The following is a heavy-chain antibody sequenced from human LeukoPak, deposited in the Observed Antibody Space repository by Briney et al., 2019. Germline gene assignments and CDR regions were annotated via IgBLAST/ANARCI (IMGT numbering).Heavy chain of an antibody. V-gene: IGHV3-43*02. CDR2: ITGDGGST. Sequence: PGGSLRLSCAAPGFSFDDYAMHWVRQAPGRGLEWVSLITGDGGSTYYADFVKGRFTISRDNSKNSLYLQMNSLRTDDTALYYCAKGARSAYYRYYYSYMDVWGNGTTVTVSS. D-gene: IGHD3-3*01. J-gene: IGHJ6*03. CDR3: AKGARSAYYRYYYSYMDV. CDR1: GFSFDDYA.